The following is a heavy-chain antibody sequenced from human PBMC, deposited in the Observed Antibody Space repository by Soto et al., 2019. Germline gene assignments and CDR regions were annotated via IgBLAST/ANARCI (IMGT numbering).Heavy chain of an antibody. CDR1: GGSFSGYY. CDR2: INHSGST. Sequence: SETLSLTCAVYGGSFSGYYWSWIRQPPGKGLEWIGEINHSGSTNYNPSLKSRVTISVDTSKNQFSLKLSSVTAADTAVYYCARGGYDFWSGFNYYYYYMDVWGKGTTVTVSS. D-gene: IGHD3-3*01. V-gene: IGHV4-34*01. CDR3: ARGGYDFWSGFNYYYYYMDV. J-gene: IGHJ6*03.